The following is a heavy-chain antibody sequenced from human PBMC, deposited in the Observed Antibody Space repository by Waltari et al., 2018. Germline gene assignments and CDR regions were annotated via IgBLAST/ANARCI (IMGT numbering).Heavy chain of an antibody. CDR3: ARGLYSRGGMFDH. J-gene: IGHJ5*02. CDR2: INHSGST. CDR1: GGSFSGYY. Sequence: QVQLQQWGAGLFKASETLSLTCAVYGGSFSGYYWSWIRQPPGKGLEGIGEINHSGSTNIKPSLKWRVTISVDPPKTNSTLMLSPVPAPSTAVYNGARGLYSRGGMFDHWGQGPLVTVSS. D-gene: IGHD3-16*01. V-gene: IGHV4-34*01.